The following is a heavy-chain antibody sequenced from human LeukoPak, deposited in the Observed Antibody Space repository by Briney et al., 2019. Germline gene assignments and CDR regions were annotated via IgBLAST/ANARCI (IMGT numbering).Heavy chain of an antibody. V-gene: IGHV3-21*01. CDR3: ARIGYRSSTFDY. D-gene: IGHD6-6*01. J-gene: IGHJ4*02. CDR1: GFTFSSYS. CDR2: ISSSSSYI. Sequence: PGGSLRLSCAASGFTFSSYSMNWVRQAPGKGLEWVSSISSSSSYIYYADSVKGRFTISRDNAKNSLYVQVNSLRAEDTAVYYCARIGYRSSTFDYWGQGTLVTVSS.